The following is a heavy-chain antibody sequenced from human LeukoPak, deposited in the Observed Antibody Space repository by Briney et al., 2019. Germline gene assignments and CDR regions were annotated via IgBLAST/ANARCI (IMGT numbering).Heavy chain of an antibody. D-gene: IGHD3-16*01. V-gene: IGHV3-7*03. CDR1: GFTFSSYW. CDR2: INHNGNVN. CDR3: AGGGGLDV. Sequence: PGGSLRLSCAASGFTFSSYWMNWARQAPVKGLEWVASINHNGNVNYYVDSVKGRFTISRDNAKNPLSLQMSNLRAEDTAVYFLAGGGGLDVWGQGATVTVSS. J-gene: IGHJ6*02.